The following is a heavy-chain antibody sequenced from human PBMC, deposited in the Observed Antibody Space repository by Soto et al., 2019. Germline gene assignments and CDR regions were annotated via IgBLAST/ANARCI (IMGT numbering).Heavy chain of an antibody. CDR2: INPNSGGT. D-gene: IGHD2-2*02. Sequence: ASVKVSCKASGYTFSGYYIHWLRQTPGRGLEWMGWINPNSGGTNYAQKFQGRVTVTRDTHTSTAYMELSRLTSDDTAVYYCARSLTEGYCTITGCYTRPLYGMDVWGKGTKVTVSS. CDR1: GYTFSGYY. V-gene: IGHV1-2*02. CDR3: ARSLTEGYCTITGCYTRPLYGMDV. J-gene: IGHJ6*04.